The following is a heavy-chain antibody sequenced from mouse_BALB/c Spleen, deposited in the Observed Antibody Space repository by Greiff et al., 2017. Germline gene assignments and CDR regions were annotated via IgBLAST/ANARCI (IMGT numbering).Heavy chain of an antibody. CDR3: ARLALTTVVERAWFAY. D-gene: IGHD1-1*01. CDR1: GYTFTDYN. Sequence: EVQLQQSGPELVKPGASVKIPCKASGYTFTDYNMDWVKQSHGKSLEWIGDINPNNGGTIYNQKFKGKATLTVDKSSSTAYMELRSLTSEDTAVYYCARLALTTVVERAWFAYWGQGTLVTVSA. V-gene: IGHV1-18*01. J-gene: IGHJ3*01. CDR2: INPNNGGT.